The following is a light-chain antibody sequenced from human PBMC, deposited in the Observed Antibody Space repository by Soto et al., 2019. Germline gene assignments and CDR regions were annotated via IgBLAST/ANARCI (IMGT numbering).Light chain of an antibody. V-gene: IGLV1-44*01. CDR1: SSNVGGNP. J-gene: IGLJ1*01. CDR3: ASWDDSLNGPV. CDR2: TNT. Sequence: QSALTQPPSASGTPGQRVTISCSGSSSNVGGNPVNWYQHVPTTAPKLLIYTNTQRPSGVPDRFSGSKSGISASLAISGLQSEDEADYYCASWDDSLNGPVFGTGTKVTVL.